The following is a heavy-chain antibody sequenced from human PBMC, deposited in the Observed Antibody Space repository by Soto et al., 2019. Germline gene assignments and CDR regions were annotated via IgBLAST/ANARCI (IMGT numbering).Heavy chain of an antibody. CDR2: INGDGSFT. V-gene: IGHV3-74*01. J-gene: IGHJ4*01. D-gene: IGHD3-10*01. CDR3: ARGGGASGNFDY. Sequence: PGGSLRLSCEASGFTFSNFWMHWVRQVPGEGLVWVSRINGDGSFTRFADSVKGRFTISRDNAKNTLYLQMNSLRVDDTAVYYCARGGGASGNFDYWGHGTLVTLSS. CDR1: GFTFSNFW.